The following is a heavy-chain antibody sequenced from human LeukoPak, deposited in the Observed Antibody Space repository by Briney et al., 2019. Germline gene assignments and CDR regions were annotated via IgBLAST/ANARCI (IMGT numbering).Heavy chain of an antibody. CDR1: VFTFTSFG. CDR2: ISAYNGNT. CDR3: ARSPWGSYRYTSGSYTPDY. J-gene: IGHJ4*02. Sequence: ASVKVSCKTSVFTFTSFGFAWARQAPGQGLEWMGWISAYNGNTNYAQKFQGRFTMPTEISTRTAYMELRSLRSDDTAVYYCARSPWGSYRYTSGSYTPDYWGQGTLVTVSS. D-gene: IGHD3-10*01. V-gene: IGHV1-18*01.